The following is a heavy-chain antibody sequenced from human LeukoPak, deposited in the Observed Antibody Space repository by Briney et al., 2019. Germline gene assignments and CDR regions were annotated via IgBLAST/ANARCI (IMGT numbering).Heavy chain of an antibody. Sequence: SETLSLTCTVSGDSVSSSYWSWIRQPPGKGLDWIGYVYYSGSTNYNPSLKSRVTISVDTSKNQFSLKLSSVTAADTAVYYCARTTEAHSWRTRYYDYYMDVWGKGTTVTISS. J-gene: IGHJ6*03. CDR2: VYYSGST. V-gene: IGHV4-59*02. CDR3: ARTTEAHSWRTRYYDYYMDV. CDR1: GDSVSSSY. D-gene: IGHD6-13*01.